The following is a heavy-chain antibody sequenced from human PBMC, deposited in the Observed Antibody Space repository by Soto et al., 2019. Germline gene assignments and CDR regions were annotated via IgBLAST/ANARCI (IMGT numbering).Heavy chain of an antibody. Sequence: PSETLSLTCAVYGGSFSGYYWSWIRQPPGKGLEWIGEINHSGSTNYNPSLKSRVTISVDTSKNQFSLKLSSVTAADTAVYYCARATMVRGVNLPYWGQGTLVTVSS. V-gene: IGHV4-34*01. J-gene: IGHJ4*02. CDR2: INHSGST. D-gene: IGHD3-10*01. CDR3: ARATMVRGVNLPY. CDR1: GGSFSGYY.